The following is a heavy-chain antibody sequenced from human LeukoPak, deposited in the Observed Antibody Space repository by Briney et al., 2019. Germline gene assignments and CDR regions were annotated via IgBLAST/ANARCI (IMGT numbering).Heavy chain of an antibody. CDR1: GFTFSSYA. CDR2: ISGSGDSA. Sequence: GGSLRLSCAASGFTFSSYAMSWVRQAPGKGLEWVSAISGSGDSAYYADSVKGRFTISRDNAKNSLYLQMNSLRAEDTAVYYCAKDPGTMVRGVPDYWGQGTLVTVSS. CDR3: AKDPGTMVRGVPDY. D-gene: IGHD3-10*01. V-gene: IGHV3-23*01. J-gene: IGHJ4*02.